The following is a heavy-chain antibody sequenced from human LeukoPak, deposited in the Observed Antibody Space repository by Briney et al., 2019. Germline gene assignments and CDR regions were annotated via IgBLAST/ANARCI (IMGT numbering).Heavy chain of an antibody. CDR2: INTDGSSP. Sequence: GGSLRLSCAASGFTFSSYWMHWVRQAPGKGLVWVSRINTDGSSPTYVDSVKGRFTISRDNSKNTLYLQMNSLRAEDTAVYYCAKNSPKPAGTYFQHCGQGTLVTVSS. CDR1: GFTFSSYW. V-gene: IGHV3-74*01. D-gene: IGHD2-2*01. J-gene: IGHJ1*01. CDR3: AKNSPKPAGTYFQH.